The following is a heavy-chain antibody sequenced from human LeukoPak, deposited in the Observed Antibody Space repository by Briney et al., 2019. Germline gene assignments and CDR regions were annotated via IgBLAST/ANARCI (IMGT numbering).Heavy chain of an antibody. CDR2: ISIDGSIT. J-gene: IGHJ3*02. D-gene: IGHD3-22*01. Sequence: PGGSLRLSCAASGFTFTSDWMHWVRQAPGKGLVWVSRISIDGSITTYADSVKGRFTTSRDNAKNTLYLQMNSLRAEDTAVYYCAKYQPYDSSGYTLSGAFDIWGQGTMVTVSS. CDR3: AKYQPYDSSGYTLSGAFDI. V-gene: IGHV3-74*01. CDR1: GFTFTSDW.